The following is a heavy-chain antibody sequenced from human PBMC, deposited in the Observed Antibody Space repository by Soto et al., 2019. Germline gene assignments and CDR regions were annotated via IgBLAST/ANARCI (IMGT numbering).Heavy chain of an antibody. CDR3: AHSRPPRLLDY. Sequence: QITLKESGPTLVKPTQTLTLTCTFSGFSLSTSGVGVGWIRQPPGKALEWLALIYWDDDKRYSSSLNSRLTLTXXTSKNQVVLTMTNMDPVDTATYYCAHSRPPRLLDYWGQGTLVTVSS. CDR1: GFSLSTSGVG. J-gene: IGHJ4*02. CDR2: IYWDDDK. V-gene: IGHV2-5*02. D-gene: IGHD6-6*01.